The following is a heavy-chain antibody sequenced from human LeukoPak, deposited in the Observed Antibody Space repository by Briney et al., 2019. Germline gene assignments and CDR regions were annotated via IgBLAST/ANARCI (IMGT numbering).Heavy chain of an antibody. CDR1: GYTFTSYG. V-gene: IGHV1-18*01. CDR3: ARDKSYGDYGGIFDY. CDR2: ISAYNGNT. Sequence: ASVKVSCKASGYTFTSYGISWVRQAPAQGLEWMGWISAYNGNTNYAQKLQGRVTMTTDTSTSTAYMELRSLRSDDTAVYYCARDKSYGDYGGIFDYWGQGTLVTVSS. D-gene: IGHD4-17*01. J-gene: IGHJ4*02.